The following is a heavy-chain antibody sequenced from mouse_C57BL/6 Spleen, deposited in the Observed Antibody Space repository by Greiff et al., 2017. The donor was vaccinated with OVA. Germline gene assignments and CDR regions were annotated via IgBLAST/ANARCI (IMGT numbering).Heavy chain of an antibody. CDR2: IYPGDGDT. Sequence: QVQLQQSGPELVKPGASVKISCKASGYAFSSSWMNWVKQRPGKGLEWIGRIYPGDGDTHYNGKFKGKATLTADKSSSTAYMQLSSLTSEDSAVDFCAGGGARAAWFAYWGQGTLVTVSA. V-gene: IGHV1-82*01. CDR1: GYAFSSSW. J-gene: IGHJ3*01. CDR3: AGGGARAAWFAY. D-gene: IGHD3-1*01.